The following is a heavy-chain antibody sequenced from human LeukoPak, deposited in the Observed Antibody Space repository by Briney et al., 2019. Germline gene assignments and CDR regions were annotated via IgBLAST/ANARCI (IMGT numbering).Heavy chain of an antibody. CDR1: GFTLTSYG. D-gene: IGHD5-24*01. Sequence: PGRSLSLSCAVSGFTLTSYGMHWVSQPASKGREWVAFILYDGSHKYQTDSLTGRFTISRDNSNNTLYLQMNSLRAENTAVYYCARGVRWLQSGDPCYFDYWGQGTLGTVSS. CDR3: ARGVRWLQSGDPCYFDY. CDR2: ILYDGSHK. V-gene: IGHV3-30*02. J-gene: IGHJ4*02.